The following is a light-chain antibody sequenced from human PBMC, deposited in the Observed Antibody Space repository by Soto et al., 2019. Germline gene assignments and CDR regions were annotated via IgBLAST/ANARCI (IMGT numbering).Light chain of an antibody. CDR1: QSISNW. CDR3: QQYNILST. J-gene: IGKJ1*01. CDR2: DAS. V-gene: IGKV1-5*01. Sequence: DIQMTQSPSTLPASVGDRVTITCRASQSISNWLAWYQQKPGKAPKLLIYDASTLESGVPTRFSGSGSGTEFTLTISSLHPDDFATYYCQQYNILSTFGQGTKVDIK.